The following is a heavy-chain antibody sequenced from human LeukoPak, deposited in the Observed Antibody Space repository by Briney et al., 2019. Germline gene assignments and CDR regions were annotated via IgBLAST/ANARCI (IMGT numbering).Heavy chain of an antibody. J-gene: IGHJ4*02. Sequence: ASVKVSCKASGYTFTSYGISWVRQAPGQGLEWMGWISAYNGNTNYAQKLQGRVTMTTDTSTSTAYMELRSLRSDDTAVYYCAGWGSFEVGATDFDYWGQGTLVTVSS. D-gene: IGHD1-26*01. CDR2: ISAYNGNT. V-gene: IGHV1-18*01. CDR3: AGWGSFEVGATDFDY. CDR1: GYTFTSYG.